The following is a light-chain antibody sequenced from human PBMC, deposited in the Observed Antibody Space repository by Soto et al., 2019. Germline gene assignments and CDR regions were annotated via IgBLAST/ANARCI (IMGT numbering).Light chain of an antibody. CDR3: QSFDSSLSAYV. J-gene: IGLJ1*01. CDR2: GNN. CDR1: SSNIGAGRD. Sequence: QSALTQPPSVSGAPGQRVTISCIGSSSNIGAGRDVHWYQQLPGTAPRLLIYGNNNRPSGVPDRFSASKSGTSASLAITGLLAEDEADFYCQSFDSSLSAYVFGTGTKVTVL. V-gene: IGLV1-40*01.